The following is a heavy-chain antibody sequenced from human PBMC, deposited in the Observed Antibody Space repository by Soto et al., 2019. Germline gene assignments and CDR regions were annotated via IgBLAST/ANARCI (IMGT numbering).Heavy chain of an antibody. CDR3: AMEYCSSTSCYRDY. D-gene: IGHD2-2*02. V-gene: IGHV1-69*10. CDR1: GGTFSSYT. CDR2: IIPILGIA. Sequence: GASVKVSCKASGGTFSSYTISWVRQAPGQGLEWMGGIIPILGIANYAQKFQGRVAITADKSTSTAYMELSSLRSEDTAVYYCAMEYCSSTSCYRDYWGQGTLVTVSS. J-gene: IGHJ4*02.